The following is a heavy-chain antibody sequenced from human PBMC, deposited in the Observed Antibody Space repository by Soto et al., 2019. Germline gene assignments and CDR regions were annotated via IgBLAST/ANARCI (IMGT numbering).Heavy chain of an antibody. V-gene: IGHV3-30*18. Sequence: GGSLRLSCAASGFTFSSYGMHWVRQAPGKGLEWVAVISYDGSNKYYADSVKGRFTISRDNSKNTLYLQMDSLRAEDTAVYYCAKTGYSGSPADYWGQGTLVTVSS. J-gene: IGHJ4*02. CDR2: ISYDGSNK. D-gene: IGHD1-26*01. CDR3: AKTGYSGSPADY. CDR1: GFTFSSYG.